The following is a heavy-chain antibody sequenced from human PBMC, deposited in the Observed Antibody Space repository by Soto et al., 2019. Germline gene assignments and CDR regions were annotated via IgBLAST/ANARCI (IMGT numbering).Heavy chain of an antibody. V-gene: IGHV1-18*01. Sequence: ASVKVSCKASDYTFTNYGITWVRQAPGQGLEWMGWISPYTGNTHSATKVQGRLTMTTDTSTSTAYMDLGSLTSDDTAVYYCVMVDNYVTPTPQDVWGQGTTVTVSS. CDR3: VMVDNYVTPTPQDV. CDR1: DYTFTNYG. CDR2: ISPYTGNT. J-gene: IGHJ6*02. D-gene: IGHD3-16*01.